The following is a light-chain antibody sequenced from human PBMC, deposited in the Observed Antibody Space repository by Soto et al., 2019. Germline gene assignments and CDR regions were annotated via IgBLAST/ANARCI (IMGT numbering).Light chain of an antibody. CDR2: GAS. J-gene: IGKJ3*01. CDR1: QSVSNNF. V-gene: IGKV3-20*01. Sequence: EIVLTQSPGTVSVSPGERVTLSCRASQSVSNNFLAWHQQRPGQAPRLLIYGASSRAGGIPDRFRGSGSGTDFTLTICRLEREELAVYCCEQYGSSPFTFGPGTKVDVK. CDR3: EQYGSSPFT.